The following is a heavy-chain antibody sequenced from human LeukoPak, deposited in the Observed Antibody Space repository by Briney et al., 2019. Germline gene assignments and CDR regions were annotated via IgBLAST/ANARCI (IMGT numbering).Heavy chain of an antibody. V-gene: IGHV4-59*01. J-gene: IGHJ6*03. CDR1: DGSMSPYY. Sequence: SETLSLTCTVSDGSMSPYYWSWIRQSPGKGLEWIAYIFDNGNTKYNPSLWSRVTISIDTSRNQVFLNLNSVTVADTAVYYCARGGYYYLDVWGKGTTVTVSS. CDR3: ARGGYYYLDV. CDR2: IFDNGNT.